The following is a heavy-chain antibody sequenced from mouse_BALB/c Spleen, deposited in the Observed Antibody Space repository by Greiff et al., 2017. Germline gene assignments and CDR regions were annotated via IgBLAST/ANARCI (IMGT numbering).Heavy chain of an antibody. CDR3: ARKGFDY. CDR2: IDPSDSET. Sequence: VKLQESGPQLVRPGASVKISCKASGYSFTSYWMHWVKQRPGQGLEWIGMIDPSDSETRLNQKFKDKATLTVDKSSSTAYMQLSSPTSEDSAVYYCARKGFDYWGQGTTLTVSS. V-gene: IGHV1S126*01. CDR1: GYSFTSYW. J-gene: IGHJ2*01.